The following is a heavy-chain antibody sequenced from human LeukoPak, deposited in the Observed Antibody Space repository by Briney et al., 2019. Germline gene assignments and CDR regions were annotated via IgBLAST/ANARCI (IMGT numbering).Heavy chain of an antibody. CDR1: GGSISSSSYY. CDR2: IYYSEST. V-gene: IGHV4-39*01. Sequence: PSETLSLTCTVSGGSISSSSYYWGWIRQPPGKGLEWIGSIYYSESTYYNPSLKSRVTISVDTSKNQFSLKLSSVTAADTAVYYCARLKDGRWELGPRKPDYWGQGTLVTVSS. D-gene: IGHD1-26*01. CDR3: ARLKDGRWELGPRKPDY. J-gene: IGHJ4*02.